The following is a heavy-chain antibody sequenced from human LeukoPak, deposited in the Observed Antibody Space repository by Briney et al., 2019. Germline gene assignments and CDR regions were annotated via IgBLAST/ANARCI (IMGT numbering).Heavy chain of an antibody. V-gene: IGHV3-48*03. CDR1: GFTFSSYE. J-gene: IGHJ4*02. D-gene: IGHD3-10*01. CDR3: AKRPRGNYLDPFDY. CDR2: ISSSGSTT. Sequence: GGSLRLSCAASGFTFSSYEMNWVRQAPGKGLEWVSYISSSGSTTYYADSVKGRFTISRDNSKNRLYLQMNSLRAEDTAVYYCAKRPRGNYLDPFDYWGQGPLVTVSS.